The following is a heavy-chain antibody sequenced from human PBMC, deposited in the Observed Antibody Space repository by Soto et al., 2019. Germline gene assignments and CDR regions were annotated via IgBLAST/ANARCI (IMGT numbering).Heavy chain of an antibody. V-gene: IGHV4-59*01. J-gene: IGHJ5*02. CDR1: GGSISSYD. Sequence: SETLSLPWSVAGGSISSYDGSWIRQTPGKGLEWIGYIYYSGSTNYNPSLKSRVTISVDTSKNQFSLKLSSVTAADTAVYYCARDVGYCISTSCYSWFDPWGQGTLVTVSS. CDR2: IYYSGST. D-gene: IGHD2-2*02. CDR3: ARDVGYCISTSCYSWFDP.